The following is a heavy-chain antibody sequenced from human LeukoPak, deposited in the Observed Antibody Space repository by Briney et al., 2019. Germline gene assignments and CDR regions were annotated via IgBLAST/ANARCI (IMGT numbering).Heavy chain of an antibody. CDR3: AKWGCSGSSCYPFAY. CDR2: MSGSSGRT. Sequence: WGSLRLSCAASGFTFSSYAMSWVRQAPGKGLEWVSAMSGSSGRTYYADSVKGRFTISRDNSKNTLYVQMNSLRADDTAVYYCAKWGCSGSSCYPFAYWGQGTLVTVSS. J-gene: IGHJ4*02. CDR1: GFTFSSYA. V-gene: IGHV3-23*01. D-gene: IGHD2-15*01.